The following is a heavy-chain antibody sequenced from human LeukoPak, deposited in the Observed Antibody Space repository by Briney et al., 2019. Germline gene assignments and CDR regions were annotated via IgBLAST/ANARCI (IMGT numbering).Heavy chain of an antibody. CDR1: GFTFDDYA. V-gene: IGHV3-9*01. D-gene: IGHD3-9*01. CDR3: AKDKASGYDILTGSFDY. Sequence: PGGSLRLSCAASGFTFDDYAMHWVRQAPGKGLEWVSGISWNSGSIGYADSVKGRFTISRDNAKNSLYLQMNSLGAEDTALYYCAKDKASGYDILTGSFDYWGQGTLVTVSS. CDR2: ISWNSGSI. J-gene: IGHJ4*02.